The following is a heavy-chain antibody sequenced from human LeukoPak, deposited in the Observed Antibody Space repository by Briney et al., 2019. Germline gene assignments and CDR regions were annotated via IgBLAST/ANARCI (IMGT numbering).Heavy chain of an antibody. Sequence: PGGSLRLSCAASGFTFSNYWMSWVRQAPGKGLEWVANIKQDGSEKYYVDSVKGRLTISRDNAENSLYLFMDSLRVEDTAVYYCARDYMDVWGKGTTVTVSS. V-gene: IGHV3-7*01. J-gene: IGHJ6*03. CDR2: IKQDGSEK. CDR3: ARDYMDV. CDR1: GFTFSNYW.